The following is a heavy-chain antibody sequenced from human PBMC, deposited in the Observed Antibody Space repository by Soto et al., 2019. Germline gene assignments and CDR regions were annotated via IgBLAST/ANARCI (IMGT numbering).Heavy chain of an antibody. CDR3: ATHMVRGLITVDY. CDR2: ISYDGSNK. Sequence: PGGSLRLSCAASGFTFSSYGMHWVRQAPGKWLEWVAVISYDGSNKYYADSVKGRFTISRDNSKNTLYLQMNSLRAEDTAVYYCATHMVRGLITVDYWGQGXLVTVSS. V-gene: IGHV3-30*03. CDR1: GFTFSSYG. J-gene: IGHJ4*02. D-gene: IGHD3-10*01.